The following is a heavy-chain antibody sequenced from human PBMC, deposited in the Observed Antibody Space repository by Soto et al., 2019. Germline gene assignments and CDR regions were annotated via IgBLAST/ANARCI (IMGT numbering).Heavy chain of an antibody. CDR3: ARDRYDFWSGSHLFDY. CDR2: INAGNGNT. J-gene: IGHJ4*02. V-gene: IGHV1-3*01. CDR1: GYTFTSYA. D-gene: IGHD3-3*01. Sequence: ASVKVSCKASGYTFTSYAMHWVRQAPGQRLEWMGWINAGNGNTKYSQKFQGRVTITRDTSASTAYMELSSLRSEDTAVYYCARDRYDFWSGSHLFDYWGQGTLVTGSS.